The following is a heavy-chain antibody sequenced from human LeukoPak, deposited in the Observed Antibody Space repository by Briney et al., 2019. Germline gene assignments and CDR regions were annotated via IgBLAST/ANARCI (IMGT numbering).Heavy chain of an antibody. Sequence: GGSLRLSCAASGFTFSIYAMTWVRQAPGKGLEWVSAICGNSRDTHYIDSVKGRFTISRDNSKNTLYLQMNSLRDDDTAVYYCARYCSGGSCFLNYYGMDVWGQGTTVTVSS. J-gene: IGHJ6*02. V-gene: IGHV3-23*01. D-gene: IGHD2-15*01. CDR2: ICGNSRDT. CDR1: GFTFSIYA. CDR3: ARYCSGGSCFLNYYGMDV.